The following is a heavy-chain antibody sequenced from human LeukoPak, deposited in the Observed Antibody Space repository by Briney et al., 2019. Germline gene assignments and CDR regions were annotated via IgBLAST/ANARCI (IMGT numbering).Heavy chain of an antibody. D-gene: IGHD2-15*01. V-gene: IGHV4-61*02. Sequence: PSETLSLTCTVPGGAISSGSYYWSWIRQPAGKGLEWIGRIYTSGSTNYNPSLKSRVTISVDTSKNQFSLKLSSVTAADTAVYYCARERVAATNGFDYWGQGTLVTVSS. CDR2: IYTSGST. CDR1: GGAISSGSYY. J-gene: IGHJ4*02. CDR3: ARERVAATNGFDY.